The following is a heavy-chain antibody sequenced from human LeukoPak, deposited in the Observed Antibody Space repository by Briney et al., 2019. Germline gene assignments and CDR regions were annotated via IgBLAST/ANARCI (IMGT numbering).Heavy chain of an antibody. V-gene: IGHV3-7*03. CDR1: GFTFSSFW. J-gene: IGHJ3*02. CDR2: IKEDGSEK. Sequence: GGSLRLSCAVSGFTFSSFWMTWVRQAPGKGLEWVAKIKEDGSEKYYVDSVKGRFTVSRDNVKNSLFLQMNSLRVEDTALYYCAREQQQQDAFDIWGQGTMVTVSS. D-gene: IGHD6-13*01. CDR3: AREQQQQDAFDI.